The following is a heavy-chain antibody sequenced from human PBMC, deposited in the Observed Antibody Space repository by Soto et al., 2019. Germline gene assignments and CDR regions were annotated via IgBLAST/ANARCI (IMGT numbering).Heavy chain of an antibody. D-gene: IGHD6-19*01. V-gene: IGHV1-2*04. J-gene: IGHJ6*02. CDR2: INPNSGGT. CDR1: GYTFTGYY. CDR3: ARTRVGIAVAGNYYYYGMDV. Sequence: ASLKVSCKASGYTFTGYYMHWVRQAPGQGLEWMGWINPNSGGTNYAQKFQGWVTMTRDTSISTAYMELSRLRSDDTAVYYCARTRVGIAVAGNYYYYGMDVWGQGTTVTVSS.